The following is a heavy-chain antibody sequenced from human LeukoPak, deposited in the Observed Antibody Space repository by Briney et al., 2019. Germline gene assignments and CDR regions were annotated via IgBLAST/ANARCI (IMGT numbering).Heavy chain of an antibody. D-gene: IGHD2-21*02. V-gene: IGHV3-21*01. CDR1: GFTFSSYS. CDR3: AVRALGRLLYYFDY. CDR2: ISSSSSYI. J-gene: IGHJ4*02. Sequence: GGSLRLSCAASGFTFSSYSMNWVRQAPGKGLEWVSSISSSSSYIYYADSVKGRFTISRDNAKNSLYLQMNSLRAEDTAVYYCAVRALGRLLYYFDYWGQGTLVTVSS.